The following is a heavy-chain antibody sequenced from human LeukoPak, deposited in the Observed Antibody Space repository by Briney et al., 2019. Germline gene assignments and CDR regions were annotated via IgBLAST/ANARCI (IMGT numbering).Heavy chain of an antibody. CDR3: ARESPVAATGRGWFDS. CDR2: ITGGGSTT. CDR1: GLTHSSYA. Sequence: GGPLTLPCAASGLTHSSYAMIWLPPAPGKGLEGVSTITGGGSTTYYADSVKCRFTISRDNSKNTLYLQMNSLRAEDTALHYCARESPVAATGRGWFDSWGQGTLVTVSS. D-gene: IGHD6-13*01. J-gene: IGHJ5*01. V-gene: IGHV3-23*01.